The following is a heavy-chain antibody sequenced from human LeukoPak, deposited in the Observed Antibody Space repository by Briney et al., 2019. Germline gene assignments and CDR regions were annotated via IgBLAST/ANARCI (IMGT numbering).Heavy chain of an antibody. Sequence: GRSLRLSCAASGFTFSSYAMHWVRQAPGKGLEWVAVISYDGSNKYYADSVKGRFTISRDNSKNTLYLQMNSLRAEDTAVYYCARTPFTYYYDSSGYPLYYCYGMDVWGQGTTVTVSS. J-gene: IGHJ6*02. CDR2: ISYDGSNK. CDR3: ARTPFTYYYDSSGYPLYYCYGMDV. CDR1: GFTFSSYA. V-gene: IGHV3-30-3*01. D-gene: IGHD3-22*01.